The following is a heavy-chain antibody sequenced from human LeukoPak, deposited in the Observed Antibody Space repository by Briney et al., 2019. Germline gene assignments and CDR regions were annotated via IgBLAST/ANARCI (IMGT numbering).Heavy chain of an antibody. J-gene: IGHJ4*02. Sequence: ASVKVSCKASGGTFSSYAISWVRQAPGQGLEWMGRIIPILGIANYAQKFQGRVTITADKSTSTAYMELSSLRSEDTAVYYCARSVDTAMDPFDCWGQGTLVTVSS. D-gene: IGHD5-18*01. CDR2: IIPILGIA. V-gene: IGHV1-69*04. CDR3: ARSVDTAMDPFDC. CDR1: GGTFSSYA.